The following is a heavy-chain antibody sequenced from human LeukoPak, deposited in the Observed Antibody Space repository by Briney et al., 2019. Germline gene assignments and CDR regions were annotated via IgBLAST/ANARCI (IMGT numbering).Heavy chain of an antibody. D-gene: IGHD3-22*01. CDR2: IHYSGST. CDR1: GGSITNYY. J-gene: IGHJ4*02. V-gene: IGHV4-59*12. CDR3: AREGNSSGCFDY. Sequence: SETLSLTCTVSGGSITNYYWTWIRQPPGKGLEWIGYIHYSGSTNYNPSLKSRVTISVDTSKNQFSLKLSSVTAADTAVYYCAREGNSSGCFDYWGQGTLVTVSS.